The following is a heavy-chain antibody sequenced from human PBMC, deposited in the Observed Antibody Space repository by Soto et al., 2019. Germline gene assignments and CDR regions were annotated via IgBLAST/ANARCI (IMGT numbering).Heavy chain of an antibody. CDR1: GFTLSTYD. D-gene: IGHD3-22*01. CDR3: ARDHLSPYYYDSSGYYYYYGMDV. J-gene: IGHJ6*02. Sequence: GGSLRLSCAASGFTLSTYDMHWVRQATGKGLEWVAGLSYAGDTYYPGSVKGRFTVSRESAKNSLYLQMNSLTAGDTAVYYCARDHLSPYYYDSSGYYYYYGMDVWGQGTTVTVSS. V-gene: IGHV3-13*01. CDR2: LSYAGDT.